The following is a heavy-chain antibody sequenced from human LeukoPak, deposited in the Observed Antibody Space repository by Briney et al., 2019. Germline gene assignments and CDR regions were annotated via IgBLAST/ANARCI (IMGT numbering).Heavy chain of an antibody. Sequence: GGSLRLSCAVSGFTFSSDWMIWVRQAPGKGLEWVSSISSSSSYIYYADSVKGRFTISRDNAKNSLYLQMNSLRAEDTAVYYCARAALSTSSAFDPWGQGTLSPSPQ. CDR1: GFTFSSDW. CDR3: ARAALSTSSAFDP. CDR2: ISSSSSYI. D-gene: IGHD2-2*01. J-gene: IGHJ5*02. V-gene: IGHV3-21*01.